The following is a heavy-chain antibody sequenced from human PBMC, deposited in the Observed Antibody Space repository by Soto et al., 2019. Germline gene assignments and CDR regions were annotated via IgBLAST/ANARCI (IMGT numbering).Heavy chain of an antibody. CDR3: ARDSYSVVRGVISYYYYYGMDV. Sequence: SETLSLTCTVSGGSIGSYYWSWIRQPPGKGLEWIGYIYYSGSTNYNPSLKSRVTISVDTSKNQYSLKLSSVTAADTAVYYCARDSYSVVRGVISYYYYYGMDVWGQGTTVTVSS. D-gene: IGHD3-10*01. CDR1: GGSIGSYY. V-gene: IGHV4-59*01. J-gene: IGHJ6*02. CDR2: IYYSGST.